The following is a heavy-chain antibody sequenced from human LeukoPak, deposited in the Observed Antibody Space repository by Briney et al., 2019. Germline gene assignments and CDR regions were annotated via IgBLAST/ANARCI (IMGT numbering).Heavy chain of an antibody. Sequence: SETLSLTCAVYGGSFSGYYWSWIRQPPGKGLEWIGEIYHSGSTNYNPSLKSRVSISVDTSKNQFSLKLSSVTAADTAVYYCARGAYHYGSGSYYFDYWGQGSLVTVSS. CDR1: GGSFSGYY. CDR3: ARGAYHYGSGSYYFDY. J-gene: IGHJ4*02. D-gene: IGHD3-10*01. V-gene: IGHV4-34*01. CDR2: IYHSGST.